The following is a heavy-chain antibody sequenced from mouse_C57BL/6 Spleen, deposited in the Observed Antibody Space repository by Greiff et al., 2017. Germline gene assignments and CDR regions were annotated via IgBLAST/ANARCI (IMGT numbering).Heavy chain of an antibody. CDR1: GYTFTDYE. V-gene: IGHV1-15*01. J-gene: IGHJ2*01. D-gene: IGHD2-2*01. CDR3: ATMVRRRNYFDY. CDR2: IDPETGGT. Sequence: QVQLKQSGAELVRPGASVTLSCKASGYTFTDYEMHWVKQTPVHGLEWIGAIDPETGGTAYNQKFKGKAILTADKSSSTAYMELRSLTSEDSAVYYCATMVRRRNYFDYWGQGTTLTVSS.